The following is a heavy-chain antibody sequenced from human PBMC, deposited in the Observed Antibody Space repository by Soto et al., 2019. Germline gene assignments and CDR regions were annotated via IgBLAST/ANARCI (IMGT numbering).Heavy chain of an antibody. CDR3: ARGHSSSSPCFDP. V-gene: IGHV4-30-2*01. CDR1: GGSISSGGYS. J-gene: IGHJ5*02. D-gene: IGHD6-6*01. Sequence: SETLSLTCAVSGGSISSGGYSWSWIRQPPGKGLEWIGYIYHSGSTYYNPSLKSRVTISVDRSKNQFSLKLSSVTAADTAVYYCARGHSSSSPCFDPCGQRTLVTVSS. CDR2: IYHSGST.